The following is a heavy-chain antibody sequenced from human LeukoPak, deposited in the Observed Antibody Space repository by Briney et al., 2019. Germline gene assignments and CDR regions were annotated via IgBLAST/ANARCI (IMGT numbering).Heavy chain of an antibody. Sequence: GGSLRLSCAASGFTFRSYSMNWVRQAPGKGLEWVSSISSSSSYIYYADSVKGRFTISRDNFQNTLFLQLNSLRVDDTAVYYCAKVNYYHPYFWGQGTLVTVSS. J-gene: IGHJ4*02. V-gene: IGHV3-21*04. CDR3: AKVNYYHPYF. CDR1: GFTFRSYS. D-gene: IGHD3-22*01. CDR2: ISSSSSYI.